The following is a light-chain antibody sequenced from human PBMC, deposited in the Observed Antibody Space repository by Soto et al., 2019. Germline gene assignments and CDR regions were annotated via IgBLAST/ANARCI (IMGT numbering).Light chain of an antibody. J-gene: IGKJ5*01. CDR2: GAF. CDR3: QQHNNWPYT. Sequence: EVVMTQYPGTLSVSPGESATLPCRASQTVSSNVAWYQQRPGQAPRLLIDGAFTRATGVPARFSGSRSGTEFTLTIISPQSEDFALYYCQQHNNWPYTFGQGTRLEIK. CDR1: QTVSSN. V-gene: IGKV3-15*01.